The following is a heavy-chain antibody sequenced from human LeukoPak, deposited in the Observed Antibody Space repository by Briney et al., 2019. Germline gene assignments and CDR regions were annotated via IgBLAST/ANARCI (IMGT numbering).Heavy chain of an antibody. CDR3: ARGVVLTGYPLDF. V-gene: IGHV4-59*01. Sequence: SETLSLTCSVSGGSFSTYYWSWIRQPPGKGLEWSGFIYYSGSTDYNPSLKSRVTISVDTSKKHFSLKLSSVTAADTAVYYCARGVVLTGYPLDFWGRGTLVTVSS. CDR2: IYYSGST. J-gene: IGHJ4*02. D-gene: IGHD3-9*01. CDR1: GGSFSTYY.